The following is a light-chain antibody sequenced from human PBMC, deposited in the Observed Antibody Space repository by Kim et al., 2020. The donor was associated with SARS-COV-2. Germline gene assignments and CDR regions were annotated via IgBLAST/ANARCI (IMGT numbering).Light chain of an antibody. CDR2: AAS. J-gene: IGKJ1*01. CDR1: QTISGY. V-gene: IGKV1-39*01. Sequence: ASVVDRVTITCRASQTISGYLNCYQQKPGKAPKLLIYAASSLLGGVPSRFSGSGSGTDFTLTISSLQPEDFATYHCQQSYSTPPTFGQGTKVDIK. CDR3: QQSYSTPPT.